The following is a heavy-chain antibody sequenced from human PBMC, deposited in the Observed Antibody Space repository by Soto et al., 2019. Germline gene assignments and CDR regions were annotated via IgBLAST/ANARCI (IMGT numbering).Heavy chain of an antibody. J-gene: IGHJ4*02. CDR2: ISGSGTNT. CDR1: GFTFSNAW. Sequence: GGSLRLSCAASGFTFSNAWMNWVRQAPGKGLEWVSGISGSGTNTYYADSVKGRFTISRDNSKNTLYLQMNSLTAADTAIYYCAKVPLSLKFYDYWGQGTQVTVSS. V-gene: IGHV3-23*01. CDR3: AKVPLSLKFYDY.